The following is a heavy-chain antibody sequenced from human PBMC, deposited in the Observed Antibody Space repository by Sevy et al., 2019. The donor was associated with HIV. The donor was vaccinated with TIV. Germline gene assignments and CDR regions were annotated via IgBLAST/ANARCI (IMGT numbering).Heavy chain of an antibody. D-gene: IGHD6-13*01. CDR1: GFPLSGYW. J-gene: IGHJ4*02. Sequence: GGSLRLSCAASGFPLSGYWMHWVRQVPGEGLVWVSRLKSVASSTTYADSVKGRFTVSRDNAKNTVYLQMNSLRAEDTGVYYCAREASSWYGVDYWGQGTLVTVSS. CDR2: LKSVASST. V-gene: IGHV3-74*01. CDR3: AREASSWYGVDY.